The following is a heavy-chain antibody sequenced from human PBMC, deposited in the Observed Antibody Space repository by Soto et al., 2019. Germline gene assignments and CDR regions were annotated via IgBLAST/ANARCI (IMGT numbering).Heavy chain of an antibody. CDR1: GGSISSNY. D-gene: IGHD6-13*01. J-gene: IGHJ4*02. CDR3: ARYRREAVAGYTLDN. V-gene: IGHV4-59*01. CDR2: VYSSGST. Sequence: ETLSLTCTVSGGSISSNYWTWIRQPPGKGLEWIGYVYSSGSTNYNPSLKSRVTISEDTSKSQFSLKVNSMTAADTAVYYCARYRREAVAGYTLDNWGQGILVTVSS.